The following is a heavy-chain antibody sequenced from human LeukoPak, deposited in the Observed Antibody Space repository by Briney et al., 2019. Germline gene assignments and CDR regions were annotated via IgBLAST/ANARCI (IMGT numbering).Heavy chain of an antibody. CDR1: GFTFSGSA. D-gene: IGHD6-13*01. V-gene: IGHV3-73*01. CDR3: TSLAAAGTGLI. J-gene: IGHJ4*02. CDR2: IRSKANSYAT. Sequence: PGGSLKLSCAASGFTFSGSAMHWVRQASGKGLEWVGRIRSKANSYATAYAASVKGRFTISRDDSKNTAYLQMNSLKTEDTAVYYCTSLAAAGTGLIWGQGTLVTVSS.